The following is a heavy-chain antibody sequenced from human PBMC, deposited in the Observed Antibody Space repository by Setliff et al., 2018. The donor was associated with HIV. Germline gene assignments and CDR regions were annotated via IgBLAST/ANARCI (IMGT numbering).Heavy chain of an antibody. J-gene: IGHJ1*01. CDR1: GYTFTGYH. D-gene: IGHD3-3*01. V-gene: IGHV1-2*06. CDR2: INSSSGGT. Sequence: ASVKVSCKASGYTFTGYHLHWVRQAPGQGLEWMGRINSSSGGTNYALKFQGRVTMTRDTSISTAYMELRRLRSDDTAVYYCVRDEANYDFWSGSVEYFQHWGQGTLVTVSS. CDR3: VRDEANYDFWSGSVEYFQH.